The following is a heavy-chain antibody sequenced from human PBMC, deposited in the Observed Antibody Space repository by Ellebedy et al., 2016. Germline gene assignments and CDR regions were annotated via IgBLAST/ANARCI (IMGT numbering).Heavy chain of an antibody. Sequence: GESLKISCAASGFTFSDYYMSWIRPAPGKGLEWVSYISSSSSYTNYADSVKGRFPISRDNAKNSLYLQMNSLRAEDTAVYYCARDTMFVLGYSSSWGPHDYWGQGTLVTVSS. CDR3: ARDTMFVLGYSSSWGPHDY. CDR1: GFTFSDYY. J-gene: IGHJ4*02. CDR2: ISSSSSYT. V-gene: IGHV3-11*06. D-gene: IGHD6-13*01.